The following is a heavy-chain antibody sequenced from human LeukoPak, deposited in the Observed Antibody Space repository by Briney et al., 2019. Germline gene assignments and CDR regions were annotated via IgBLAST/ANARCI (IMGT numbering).Heavy chain of an antibody. CDR2: ISGNGGGT. Sequence: GGSLRLSCAASGFTFSSYAMSWVRQAPEKGREWVSTISGNGGGTYYADSVKGRFTISRDDSKNTLYLQMNSLRAEDTSVYYCVKDLGRYRNNCFDYWGQGTLVTVSS. V-gene: IGHV3-23*01. J-gene: IGHJ4*02. CDR1: GFTFSSYA. D-gene: IGHD1-26*01. CDR3: VKDLGRYRNNCFDY.